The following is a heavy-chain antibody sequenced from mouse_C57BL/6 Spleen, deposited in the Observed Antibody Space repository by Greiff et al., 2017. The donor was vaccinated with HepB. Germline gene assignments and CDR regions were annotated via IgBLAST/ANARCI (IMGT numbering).Heavy chain of an antibody. J-gene: IGHJ2*01. D-gene: IGHD1-1*01. CDR1: GFTFSDYY. V-gene: IGHV5-16*01. CDR3: ASDREGYGSIDY. CDR2: INYDGSST. Sequence: EVQLVESEGGLVQPGSSMKLSCTASGFTFSDYYMPWVRQVPEKGLEWVANINYDGSSTYYLYSLKCRFIISRDNAKNILYLQMSSLKSEDTATYYCASDREGYGSIDYWGQGTTLTVSS.